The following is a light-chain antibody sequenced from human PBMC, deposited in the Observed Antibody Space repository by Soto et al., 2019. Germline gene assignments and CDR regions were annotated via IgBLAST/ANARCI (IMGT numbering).Light chain of an antibody. J-gene: IGKJ1*01. CDR3: QQYGSSPWT. CDR2: GAS. CDR1: QSVISNY. Sequence: EIVLTQSPGTQSLSPGERATLSCRASQSVISNYLAWYQQKPGQSPRLLIYGASSRATGIPDRFSGSGSGTDFPLTISRLEPEDFAVYYCQQYGSSPWTFGQGTKVEIK. V-gene: IGKV3-20*01.